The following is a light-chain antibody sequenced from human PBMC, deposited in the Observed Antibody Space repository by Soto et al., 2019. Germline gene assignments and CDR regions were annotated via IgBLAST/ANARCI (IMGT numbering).Light chain of an antibody. CDR2: NDS. J-gene: IGLJ1*01. Sequence: QSVLTQPPSVSGTPGQRVTISCSGSSRNIGSNTVSWYQQLPGAAPKVLVYNDSRRPSGVPGRFSGSKSGTSASLAISGLQSEDEADYYCATWDDSLNVCAFGSGTKVTVL. V-gene: IGLV1-44*01. CDR3: ATWDDSLNVCA. CDR1: SRNIGSNT.